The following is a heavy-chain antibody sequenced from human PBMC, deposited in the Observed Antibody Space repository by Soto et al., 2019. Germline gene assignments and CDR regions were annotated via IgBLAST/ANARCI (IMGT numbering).Heavy chain of an antibody. CDR1: GFIFSSYA. CDR3: AREDGGDRFDY. V-gene: IGHV3-30-3*01. CDR2: PSDDGSNK. Sequence: QVQLVESGGGVVQPGRSLRLSCAASGFIFSSYAMHWVRQAPGKGLEWVAGPSDDGSNKYYADSVKARFTISRDNSKNTLSLQMNSLRAEDTAVYYCAREDGGDRFDYWGQGTLVTVSS. J-gene: IGHJ4*02. D-gene: IGHD3-16*01.